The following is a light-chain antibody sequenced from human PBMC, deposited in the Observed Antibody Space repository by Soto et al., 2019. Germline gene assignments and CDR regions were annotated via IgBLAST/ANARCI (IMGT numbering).Light chain of an antibody. CDR2: GAS. Sequence: EIVMTQSPATLSVSPGERATLSCRASQSVSSSLAWYQQKPGQAPRFLIYGASTRATGIPARFSGSGSGTEFTLTISSLQSEDFAVYYCQQYDNWPLTFGRGTKVDIK. J-gene: IGKJ4*01. CDR3: QQYDNWPLT. CDR1: QSVSSS. V-gene: IGKV3-15*01.